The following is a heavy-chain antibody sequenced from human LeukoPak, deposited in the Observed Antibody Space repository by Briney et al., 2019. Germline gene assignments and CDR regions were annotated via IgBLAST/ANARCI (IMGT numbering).Heavy chain of an antibody. CDR3: ARDRWNRPFDY. J-gene: IGHJ4*02. CDR2: INPNSGGT. V-gene: IGHV1-2*02. D-gene: IGHD1-1*01. Sequence: ASVKVSCKASGYTLTGYYMHWVRQASGQGLEWMGWINPNSGGTNYAQKFQGRVTMTRDTSISTAYMELSRLRSDDTAVYYCARDRWNRPFDYWGQGTLVTVSS. CDR1: GYTLTGYY.